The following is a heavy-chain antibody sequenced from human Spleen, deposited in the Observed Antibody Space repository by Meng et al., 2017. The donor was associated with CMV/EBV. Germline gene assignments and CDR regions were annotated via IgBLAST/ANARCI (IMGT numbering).Heavy chain of an antibody. CDR2: VYYTGST. J-gene: IGHJ3*02. V-gene: IGHV4-61*08. CDR1: GGSVSSGGSY. Sequence: GSLRLSCTVSGGSVSSGGSYWSWIRQPPGKGPEWIGYVYYTGSTNYNPSLKSRVSISVDTSNNQFSLKLSFVTAADTAIYYCAKIPSPGAFDNWGQGTMVTVSS. CDR3: AKIPSPGAFDN.